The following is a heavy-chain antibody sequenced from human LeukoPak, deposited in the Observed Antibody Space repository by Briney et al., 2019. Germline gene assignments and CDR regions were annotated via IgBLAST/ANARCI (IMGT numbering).Heavy chain of an antibody. CDR3: AKDLGMIVVQSYLDY. V-gene: IGHV3-33*06. J-gene: IGHJ4*02. D-gene: IGHD3-22*01. Sequence: GGSLRLSCVASGFTFSSFGMHWVRQAPGKGLEWVAVIWYDGSNKFYSDSVKGRFTISRDNAKNTLYLQMNSLRAEDTAVYYCAKDLGMIVVQSYLDYWGQGTLDTVSS. CDR1: GFTFSSFG. CDR2: IWYDGSNK.